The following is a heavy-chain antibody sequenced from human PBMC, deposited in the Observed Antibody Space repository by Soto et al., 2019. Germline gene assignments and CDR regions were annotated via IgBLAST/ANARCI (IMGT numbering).Heavy chain of an antibody. CDR1: GGSISSYY. V-gene: IGHV4-59*01. D-gene: IGHD2-15*01. CDR3: ARDGGGLYYYYYGMDV. CDR2: IYYSGST. Sequence: PSVPLSLTCTVSGGSISSYYWSWIRQPPGKGLEWIGYIYYSGSTNYNPSLKSRVTISVDTSKNQFSLKLSSVTAADTAVYYCARDGGGLYYYYYGMDVWGQGTTVTVSS. J-gene: IGHJ6*02.